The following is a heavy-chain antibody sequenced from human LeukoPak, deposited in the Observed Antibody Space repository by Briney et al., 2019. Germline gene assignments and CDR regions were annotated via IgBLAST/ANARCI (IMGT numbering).Heavy chain of an antibody. Sequence: PSETLSLTCAVYGGSFSGYYWSWIRQPPGKGLEWIGEINHSGSTNYNPSLKSRVTISVDTSKNQFSLKLSSVTAADTAVYYCATIYCSSTSCLDYYYYGMDVWGQGTTVTVSS. CDR2: INHSGST. V-gene: IGHV4-34*01. J-gene: IGHJ6*02. CDR3: ATIYCSSTSCLDYYYYGMDV. CDR1: GGSFSGYY. D-gene: IGHD2-2*01.